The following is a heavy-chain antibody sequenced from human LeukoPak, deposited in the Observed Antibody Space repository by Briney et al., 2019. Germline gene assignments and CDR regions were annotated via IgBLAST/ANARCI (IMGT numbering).Heavy chain of an antibody. CDR3: ARMGISYYYDSSTYYPAAFDV. CDR2: IFHSGTI. CDR1: GYSISSGYY. Sequence: PSETLSLTCAVSGYSISSGYYWGWIRQSPGKGLEWIATIFHSGTIYYNPSLKSRVALSVDTSENQFSLKLNSVTAADTALYYCARMGISYYYDSSTYYPAAFDVWGQGTMVSVSS. V-gene: IGHV4-38-2*01. D-gene: IGHD3-22*01. J-gene: IGHJ3*01.